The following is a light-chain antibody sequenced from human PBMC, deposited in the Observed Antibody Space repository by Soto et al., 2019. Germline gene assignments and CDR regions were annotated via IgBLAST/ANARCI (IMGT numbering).Light chain of an antibody. CDR3: CSYAGSSTYV. Sequence: QSPLTEPASVSWSPGQSITISCSGTSSDVGSYNLVSWYQQHPGKAPKLMIYEGSKRPSGVSNRFSGSKSGNTASLTISGLQAEDEADYYCCSYAGSSTYVFGTGTKVTVL. J-gene: IGLJ1*01. V-gene: IGLV2-23*01. CDR1: SSDVGSYNL. CDR2: EGS.